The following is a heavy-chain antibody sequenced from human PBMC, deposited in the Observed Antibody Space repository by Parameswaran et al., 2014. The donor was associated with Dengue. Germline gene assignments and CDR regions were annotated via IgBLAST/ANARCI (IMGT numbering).Heavy chain of an antibody. Sequence: GSLRLSCTVSGGSISSYYWSWIRQPPGKGLEWIGYIYYSGSTNYNPSLKSRVTISVDTSKNQFSLKLSSVTAADTAVYYCARPAGEDYYYMDVWGKGTTVTVSS. J-gene: IGHJ6*03. D-gene: IGHD3-10*01. CDR1: GGSISSYY. CDR3: ARPAGEDYYYMDV. V-gene: IGHV4-59*01. CDR2: IYYSGST.